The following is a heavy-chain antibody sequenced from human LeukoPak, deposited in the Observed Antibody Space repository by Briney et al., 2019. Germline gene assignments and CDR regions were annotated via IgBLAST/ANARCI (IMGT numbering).Heavy chain of an antibody. V-gene: IGHV4-59*12. CDR1: GGSISSYY. J-gene: IGHJ3*02. D-gene: IGHD3-10*01. CDR2: IYYSGST. CDR3: ARRIPRYMVRGVDAFDI. Sequence: SETLSLTCTVSGGSISSYYWSWIRQPPGEGLEWIGYIYYSGSTSYNPSLKSRVTISVDTSKNQFSLKLSSVTAADTAVYYCARRIPRYMVRGVDAFDIWGQGTMVTVSS.